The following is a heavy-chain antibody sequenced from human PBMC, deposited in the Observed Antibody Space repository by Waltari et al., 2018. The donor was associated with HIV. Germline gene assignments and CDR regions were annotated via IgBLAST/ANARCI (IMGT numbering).Heavy chain of an antibody. Sequence: QVQLQQWGAGLLKPSETLSLTCAVYGGSFSGYYWSWIRQPPGKGLEWIGEINHSGSTNYNPSLKSRVTISVDTSKNQFSLKLSSVTAADTAVYYCARGPAVAGTRGYAFDIWGQGTMVTVSS. V-gene: IGHV4-34*01. J-gene: IGHJ3*02. CDR1: GGSFSGYY. CDR3: ARGPAVAGTRGYAFDI. CDR2: INHSGST. D-gene: IGHD6-19*01.